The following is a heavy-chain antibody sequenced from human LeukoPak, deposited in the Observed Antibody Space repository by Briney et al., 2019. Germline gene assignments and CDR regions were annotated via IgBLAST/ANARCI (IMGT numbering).Heavy chain of an antibody. CDR2: ISYDGSNK. J-gene: IGHJ4*02. Sequence: PGGSLRLSCAASGFTFSSYAMHWVRQAPGKGLEWVAVISYDGSNKYYADSVKGRFTISRDNSKNTLYLQMNSLRAEDTAVYYCARDNDDSSGRALDYWGQGTLVTVSS. CDR3: ARDNDDSSGRALDY. V-gene: IGHV3-30*04. CDR1: GFTFSSYA. D-gene: IGHD3-22*01.